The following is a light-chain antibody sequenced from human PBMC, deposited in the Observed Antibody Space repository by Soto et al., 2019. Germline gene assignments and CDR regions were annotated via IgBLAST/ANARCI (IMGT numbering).Light chain of an antibody. CDR1: QGVRND. J-gene: IGKJ2*01. Sequence: DLQMTQSPSSLSASVGDRVTITCRTSQGVRNDLGWFQQKPGKAPKRLIYSISSLQSGVPSRFSGSGSGTEFTLTITGLQPEDFATYYCLQHNSLPFAFGQGTKLDIK. CDR2: SIS. CDR3: LQHNSLPFA. V-gene: IGKV1-17*01.